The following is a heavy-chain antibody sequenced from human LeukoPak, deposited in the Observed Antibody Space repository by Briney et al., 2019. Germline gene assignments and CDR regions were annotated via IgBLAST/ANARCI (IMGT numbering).Heavy chain of an antibody. CDR3: ARGSQVDDFWSGYRAPLDY. Sequence: SETLSLTCTVSGGSISSSGYYWSWIRQTPGKGLEWIGTVYYNGSAYYNPSLKTQVTISVDTSKNQFSLKLSSVTAADTAVYYCARGSQVDDFWSGYRAPLDYWGQGTLVTVSS. D-gene: IGHD3-3*01. CDR1: GGSISSSGYY. CDR2: VYYNGSA. J-gene: IGHJ4*02. V-gene: IGHV4-39*01.